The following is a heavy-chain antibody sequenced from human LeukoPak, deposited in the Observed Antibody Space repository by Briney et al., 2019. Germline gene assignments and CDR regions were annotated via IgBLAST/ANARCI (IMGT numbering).Heavy chain of an antibody. CDR3: AKRNSGSVLEGMDV. D-gene: IGHD3-10*01. J-gene: IGHJ6*02. CDR1: GFTLSSYA. Sequence: GGSLRLSCTVSGFTLSSYAMHWVRQAPGKGLEWVAVMRDDGSDKSHADSVKGRFTISRDNSKNTLYLQMNSLRAEDTAVYYCAKRNSGSVLEGMDVWGQGTTVTVSS. CDR2: MRDDGSDK. V-gene: IGHV3-30*02.